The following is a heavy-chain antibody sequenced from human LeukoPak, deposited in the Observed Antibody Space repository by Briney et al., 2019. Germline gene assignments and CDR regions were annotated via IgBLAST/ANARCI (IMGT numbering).Heavy chain of an antibody. Sequence: PGGSLRLSCAAWGFTFSDAYIRCVRQAPGKGLEWVGRIKSKTDGGTTDYAAPVKGRFTISRDDSKNTLYLQMNSLKTEDTAVYSCTTLILITLLRGVNWGQGTLVTVSS. CDR3: TTLILITLLRGVN. D-gene: IGHD3-10*01. CDR1: GFTFSDAY. J-gene: IGHJ4*02. V-gene: IGHV3-15*01. CDR2: IKSKTDGGTT.